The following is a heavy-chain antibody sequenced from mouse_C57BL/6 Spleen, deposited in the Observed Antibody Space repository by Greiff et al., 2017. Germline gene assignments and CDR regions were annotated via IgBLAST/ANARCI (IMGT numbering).Heavy chain of an antibody. Sequence: QVQLQQSGAELVRPGASVKLSCKASGYTFTDYYINWVKQRPGQGLEWIARIYPGSGNTYYNEKFKGKATLTAEKSSSTAYMQLSSLTSEDSAVYFCARSTSGVARGWYFDVWGTGTTVTVSS. CDR3: ARSTSGVARGWYFDV. D-gene: IGHD1-1*01. CDR2: IYPGSGNT. V-gene: IGHV1-76*01. CDR1: GYTFTDYY. J-gene: IGHJ1*03.